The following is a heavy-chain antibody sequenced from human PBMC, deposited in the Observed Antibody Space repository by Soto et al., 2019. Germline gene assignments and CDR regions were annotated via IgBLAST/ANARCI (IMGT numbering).Heavy chain of an antibody. CDR2: IKSKTDGGTT. CDR1: GFTFSNAW. CDR3: STDYYGFWSGYAPPNYYGREV. J-gene: IGHJ6*02. D-gene: IGHD3-3*01. V-gene: IGHV3-15*01. Sequence: PGGSLRLSCAASGFTFSNAWMSWVRQAPGKGLEWVGRIKSKTDGGTTDYAAPVKGRFTISRDESKNTLYMQMNSLKTEDTAVYYWSTDYYGFWSGYAPPNYYGREVWGQGTTVTVSS.